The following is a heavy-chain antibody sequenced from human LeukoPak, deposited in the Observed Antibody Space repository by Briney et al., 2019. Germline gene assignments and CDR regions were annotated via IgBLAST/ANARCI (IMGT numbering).Heavy chain of an antibody. CDR2: IWYDGSNK. D-gene: IGHD1-26*01. Sequence: GGSLRLSCAASGFTFNTYGMHWVRQAPGKGLEWVAVIWYDGSNKYYADSVKGRFTISRDNSENTLYLQMDSLRAEDTAVYYCARWGSGDVDYWGQGTLVTVSS. CDR3: ARWGSGDVDY. V-gene: IGHV3-33*08. CDR1: GFTFNTYG. J-gene: IGHJ4*02.